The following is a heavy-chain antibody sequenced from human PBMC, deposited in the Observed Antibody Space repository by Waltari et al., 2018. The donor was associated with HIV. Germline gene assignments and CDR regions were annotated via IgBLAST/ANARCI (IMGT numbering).Heavy chain of an antibody. CDR2: IYPGGSDT. J-gene: IGHJ3*02. Sequence: EVQLVQTGAEVKKPGESLKITCKGSGYSFSSYWIGWVSQMPGNGREWMGIIYPGGSDTRYSPSFQGQVTISADKSISTAYLQWSSLKASDTAMYYCASGPKYYYDSSGPPGAFDIWGQGTMVTVSS. V-gene: IGHV5-51*01. CDR1: GYSFSSYW. CDR3: ASGPKYYYDSSGPPGAFDI. D-gene: IGHD3-22*01.